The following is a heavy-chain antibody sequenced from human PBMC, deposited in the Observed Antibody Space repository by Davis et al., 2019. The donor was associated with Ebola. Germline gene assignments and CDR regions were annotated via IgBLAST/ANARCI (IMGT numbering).Heavy chain of an antibody. J-gene: IGHJ4*02. V-gene: IGHV1-18*04. D-gene: IGHD3-3*01. CDR2: SYPSNGNT. CDR3: VKDFWSDDPGY. CDR1: GFSVSSYE. Sequence: GESLKISCVASGFSVSSYEMNWVRQAPGQGLEWMGWSYPSNGNTHYAQKFQGRVTMTTDTSTSTAYMDLRSLTNDDTAIYYCVKDFWSDDPGYWGQGTLVTVSS.